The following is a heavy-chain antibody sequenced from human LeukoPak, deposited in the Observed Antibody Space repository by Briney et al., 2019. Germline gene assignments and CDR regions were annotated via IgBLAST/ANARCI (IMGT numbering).Heavy chain of an antibody. J-gene: IGHJ4*02. CDR1: GFTFSSYA. V-gene: IGHV3-23*01. CDR2: ISSSSSTI. D-gene: IGHD1-14*01. Sequence: GSLRLSCAASGFTFSSYAMSWARQAPGKGLEWVSYISSSSSTIYYADSVKGRFTISRDNSKNTLHLQMSSLRAEDTAVYYCAKDYRASGEVGETGPLDYWGQGTLVTVSS. CDR3: AKDYRASGEVGETGPLDY.